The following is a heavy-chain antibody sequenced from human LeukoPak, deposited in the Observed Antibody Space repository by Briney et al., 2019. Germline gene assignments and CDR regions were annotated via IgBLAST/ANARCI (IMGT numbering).Heavy chain of an antibody. CDR1: GGSISSYY. Sequence: SETLSLTCTVSGGSISSYYWSWIRQPPGKGLEWIRYIYTSGSTNYNPSLKSRVTISVDTSKNQFSLKLSSVTAADTAVYYCARLRYNWNLFDPWGQGTLVTVSS. CDR3: ARLRYNWNLFDP. V-gene: IGHV4-4*09. D-gene: IGHD1-20*01. J-gene: IGHJ5*02. CDR2: IYTSGST.